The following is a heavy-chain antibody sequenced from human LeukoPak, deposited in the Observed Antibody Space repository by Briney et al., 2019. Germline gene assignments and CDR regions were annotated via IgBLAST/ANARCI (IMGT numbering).Heavy chain of an antibody. V-gene: IGHV4-4*07. D-gene: IGHD6-13*01. CDR1: GGSISNYY. J-gene: IGHJ5*02. CDR2: IYPSGSI. CDR3: AREVATAGRGFDP. Sequence: SGTLSLTCTVSGGSISNYYWSWIRQPAGKGLEWIGRIYPSGSINYNPSLKSRVTMLVDTSKNQFSLKLTSVTAADTAVYFCAREVATAGRGFDPWGQGTLVTVSS.